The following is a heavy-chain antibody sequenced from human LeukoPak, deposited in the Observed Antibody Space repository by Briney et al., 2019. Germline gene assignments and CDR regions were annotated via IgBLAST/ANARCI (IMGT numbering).Heavy chain of an antibody. V-gene: IGHV4-59*01. CDR3: ARDRKYCSSTSCYPEDAFDI. CDR2: IYYSGST. D-gene: IGHD2-2*01. Sequence: SETLSLTCTVSGGSISSYYCSWIRQPPGKGLEWIGYIYYSGSTNYNPSLKSRVTISVDTSKNQFSLKLSSVTAADTAVYYCARDRKYCSSTSCYPEDAFDIWGQGTMVTVSS. CDR1: GGSISSYY. J-gene: IGHJ3*02.